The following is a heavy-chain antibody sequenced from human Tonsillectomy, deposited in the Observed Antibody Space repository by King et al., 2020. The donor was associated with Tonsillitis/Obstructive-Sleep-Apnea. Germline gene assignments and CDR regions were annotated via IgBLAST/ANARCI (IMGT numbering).Heavy chain of an antibody. V-gene: IGHV3-30*18. J-gene: IGHJ6*04. Sequence: VRLVESGGGVVPPGRSLRLSCAASGFSFSKHGMHWVRQAPGKGLEWVAGISDDGSNEFYGDSVKGRFTISRDNSKNTLSLQMNSLRVEDTAVFYCVKDLGRITIFALDFWGKGTTVTVSS. CDR1: GFSFSKHG. CDR2: ISDDGSNE. D-gene: IGHD3-3*01. CDR3: VKDLGRITIFALDF.